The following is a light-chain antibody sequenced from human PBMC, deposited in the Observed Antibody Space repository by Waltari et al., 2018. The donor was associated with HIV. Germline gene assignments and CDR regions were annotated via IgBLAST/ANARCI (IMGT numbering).Light chain of an antibody. V-gene: IGLV2-8*01. J-gene: IGLJ3*02. Sequence: QSALTQPPSASGSPGQSVTISCTGTSSDIGGYKYVSWYQQHPGKAPKLIIYEVNKRPSGVPDRFSGSKSGNTASLTVSGLQAEDEADYFCSSYAGSDNFGVFGGGTKLTVL. CDR1: SSDIGGYKY. CDR2: EVN. CDR3: SSYAGSDNFGV.